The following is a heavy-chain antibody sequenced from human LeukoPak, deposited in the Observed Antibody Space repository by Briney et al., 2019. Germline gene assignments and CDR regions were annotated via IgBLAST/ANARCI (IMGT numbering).Heavy chain of an antibody. D-gene: IGHD3-10*01. CDR1: GFTFSSYA. Sequence: PGGSLRLSCAASGFTFSSYAMSWVRQAPGKGLGWVSAISGSGGSTYYADSVKGRFTISRDNSKNTLYLQMNSLRAEDTAVYYCAKATITMVRGVISDLYYFDYWGQGTLVTVSS. CDR2: ISGSGGST. J-gene: IGHJ4*02. CDR3: AKATITMVRGVISDLYYFDY. V-gene: IGHV3-23*01.